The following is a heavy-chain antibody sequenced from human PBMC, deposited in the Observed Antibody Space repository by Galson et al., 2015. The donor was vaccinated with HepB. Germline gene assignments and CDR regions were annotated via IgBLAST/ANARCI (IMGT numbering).Heavy chain of an antibody. CDR1: GNTFTGYY. CDR2: INPNSGGT. D-gene: IGHD6-19*01. CDR3: ARDTATIEGIAVAGTRQPYYYYGMDV. V-gene: IGHV1-2*04. Sequence: SVKVSCKASGNTFTGYYMHWVRQAPGQGLEWMGWINPNSGGTNYAQKFQGWVTMTRDKSISTAYMELSRLRSDDTAVYYCARDTATIEGIAVAGTRQPYYYYGMDVWGQGTTVTVSS. J-gene: IGHJ6*02.